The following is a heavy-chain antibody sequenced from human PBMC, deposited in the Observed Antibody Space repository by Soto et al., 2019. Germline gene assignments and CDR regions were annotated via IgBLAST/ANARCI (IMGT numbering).Heavy chain of an antibody. CDR1: GGSFGKSA. V-gene: IGHV1-69*13. CDR2: FIPVYRTL. CDR3: ATGVIWIGYFTVDS. D-gene: IGHD3-3*01. Sequence: ASVKVSCKASGGSFGKSAINWVRQTPGQGLEWLGGFIPVYRTLNYAQKFQGRVTITADESTGTAYMTLSSLASDDTAVYYCATGVIWIGYFTVDSWGQGTRVTVSS. J-gene: IGHJ4*02.